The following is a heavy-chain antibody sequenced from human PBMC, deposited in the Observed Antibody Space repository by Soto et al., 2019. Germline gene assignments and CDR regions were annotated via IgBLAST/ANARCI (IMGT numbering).Heavy chain of an antibody. V-gene: IGHV4-39*01. D-gene: IGHD6-6*01. CDR1: GGSISSSSYY. CDR2: IYYSGST. J-gene: IGHJ5*02. CDR3: ARRTYSSSLVNWFDP. Sequence: QLQLQESGPGLVKPSETLSLTCTVSGGSISSSSYYWGWIRQPPGKGLEWIGSIYYSGSTYYNPSLKGRVTITVDTSKNRFSLKLSAVTAADTAVYYCARRTYSSSLVNWFDPWGQGTLVTVSS.